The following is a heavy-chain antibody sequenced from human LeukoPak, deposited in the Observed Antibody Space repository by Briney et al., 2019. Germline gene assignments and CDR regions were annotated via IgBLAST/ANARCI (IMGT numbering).Heavy chain of an antibody. Sequence: GGSLRLSCAASGFTFSSYVMSWVRQAPGKGLEWVSLISDGGGSTYYADSVRGRFSISRDNAKNTLYLHMNSLRAEDTAVYYCAKDSSGWFDFDYWGQGTPVTVSS. CDR2: ISDGGGST. J-gene: IGHJ4*02. CDR3: AKDSSGWFDFDY. CDR1: GFTFSSYV. V-gene: IGHV3-23*01. D-gene: IGHD6-19*01.